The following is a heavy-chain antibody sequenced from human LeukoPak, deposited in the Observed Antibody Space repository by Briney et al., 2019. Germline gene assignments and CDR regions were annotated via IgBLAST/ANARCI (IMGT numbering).Heavy chain of an antibody. CDR2: IYQSGST. CDR3: ARDFWSGHSWFDP. J-gene: IGHJ5*02. Sequence: SETLSLTCAVSGGSISSSNWWSWVRQPPGKGLEWIGEIYQSGSTNYNPSLKSRVTISVDTSKNQFSLKLSSVTAADTAVYYCARDFWSGHSWFDPWGQGTLVTVSS. D-gene: IGHD3-3*01. V-gene: IGHV4-4*02. CDR1: GGSISSSNW.